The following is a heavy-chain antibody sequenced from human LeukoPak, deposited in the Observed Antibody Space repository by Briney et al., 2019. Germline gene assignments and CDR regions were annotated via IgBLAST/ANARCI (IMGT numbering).Heavy chain of an antibody. D-gene: IGHD1-26*01. CDR2: INSDGINT. Sequence: GGSLRLSCAASGFTFSNYWMHWVRQAPGKGLVWVSRINSDGINTSYADSVKGRFTISRDNSKNTLYLQMNSLRAEDTAVYYCAKLRGSYGSDIWGQGTMVTVSS. V-gene: IGHV3-74*01. CDR1: GFTFSNYW. J-gene: IGHJ3*02. CDR3: AKLRGSYGSDI.